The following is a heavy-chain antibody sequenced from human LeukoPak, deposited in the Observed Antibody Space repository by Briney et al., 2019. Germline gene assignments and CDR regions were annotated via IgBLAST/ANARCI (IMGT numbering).Heavy chain of an antibody. CDR2: INHSGST. Sequence: PSETLSLTCAVYGGSFSGYYWSWIRQPPGKGLEWIGEINHSGSTNYNPSLKSRVTISVDTSKNQFSLKLSSVTAADTAVYYCARRSSGYYTRPIDYWGQGTLVTVSS. D-gene: IGHD3-22*01. V-gene: IGHV4-34*01. CDR1: GGSFSGYY. CDR3: ARRSSGYYTRPIDY. J-gene: IGHJ4*02.